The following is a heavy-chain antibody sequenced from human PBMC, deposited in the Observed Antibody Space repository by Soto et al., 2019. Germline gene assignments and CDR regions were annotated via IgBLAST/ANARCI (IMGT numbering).Heavy chain of an antibody. V-gene: IGHV4-34*01. CDR3: ALSLIEYYDILTGYSTPYYYYGMDV. CDR1: GGSFSGYY. CDR2: INHSGST. D-gene: IGHD3-9*01. J-gene: IGHJ6*02. Sequence: SETLSLTCAVYGGSFSGYYWSWIRQPPGKGLEWIGEINHSGSTNYNPSLKSRVTISVDTSKNQFSLKLSSVTAADTAVYYCALSLIEYYDILTGYSTPYYYYGMDVWGQVTTVTVSS.